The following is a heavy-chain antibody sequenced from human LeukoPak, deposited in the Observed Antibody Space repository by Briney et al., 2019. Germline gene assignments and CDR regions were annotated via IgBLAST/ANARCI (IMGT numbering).Heavy chain of an antibody. CDR1: GYTFTGYY. V-gene: IGHV1-2*02. J-gene: IGHJ4*02. D-gene: IGHD3-10*01. Sequence: ASVKVSCKASGYTFTGYYMHWVRQAPGQGLEWMGWINPNSGGTNYAQKFQGRVTMTRDTSISTAYMELSRLRSDDTAVYYCARDWNYYGSGSYHTGFDYWGQGTLVTVSS. CDR2: INPNSGGT. CDR3: ARDWNYYGSGSYHTGFDY.